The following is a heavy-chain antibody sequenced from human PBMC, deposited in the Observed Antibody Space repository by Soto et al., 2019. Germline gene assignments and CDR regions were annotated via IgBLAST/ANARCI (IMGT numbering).Heavy chain of an antibody. J-gene: IGHJ5*02. CDR2: INHSGST. Sequence: SETLSLTCAVYGGSFSGYYWSWIRQPPGKGLEWIGEINHSGSTNYNPSLKSRVTISVDTSKNQFSLKLSSVTAADTAVYYCARGRRYYDFWSGGGNWFDPWGQGTLVTVSS. CDR3: ARGRRYYDFWSGGGNWFDP. CDR1: GGSFSGYY. V-gene: IGHV4-34*01. D-gene: IGHD3-3*01.